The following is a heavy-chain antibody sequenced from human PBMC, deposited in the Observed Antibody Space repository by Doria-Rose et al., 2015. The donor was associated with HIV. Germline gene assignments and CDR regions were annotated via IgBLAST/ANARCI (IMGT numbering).Heavy chain of an antibody. V-gene: IGHV4-59*01. CDR2: IFYTEST. D-gene: IGHD1-26*01. J-gene: IGHJ4*02. CDR1: GGSITHYY. CDR3: ARVLSGTYDY. Sequence: QVQLQEPGPGLVKPSETLSLTCSVSGGSITHYYWSWLRQPPGKGLEYIGDIFYTESTIYSPSLKSRVSISIDTSKNKFSLRLSSVTAADTAVYYCARVLSGTYDYWGQGTLVTVSS.